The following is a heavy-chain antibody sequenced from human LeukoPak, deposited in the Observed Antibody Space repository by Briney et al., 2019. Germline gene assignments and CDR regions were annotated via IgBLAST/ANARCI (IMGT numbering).Heavy chain of an antibody. V-gene: IGHV3-48*01. CDR3: AGGDYNWNGFDP. CDR1: GVTVSSNY. CDR2: ITRSSTTI. Sequence: PGGSLRLSCAVFGVTVSSNYMSWVRQAPGKGLEWVSYITRSSTTIYYADSVKGRFTISRDNAKNSLYLQMNSLRVEDTAIYYCAGGDYNWNGFDPWGQGTLVTVSS. J-gene: IGHJ5*02. D-gene: IGHD1-20*01.